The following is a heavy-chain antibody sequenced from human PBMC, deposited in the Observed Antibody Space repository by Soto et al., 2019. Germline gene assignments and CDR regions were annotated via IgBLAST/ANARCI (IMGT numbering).Heavy chain of an antibody. CDR1: GYTFTAYG. CDR2: ISTYNGYT. D-gene: IGHD2-15*01. V-gene: IGHV1-18*04. J-gene: IGHJ5*02. CDR3: ARDQVAVAGTDNLFDP. Sequence: QVQLVQSGAEVRKPGASVKVSCEASGYTFTAYGISWVRQAPGQGLEWMGWISTYNGYTKYAQKIQGRVTMTIDTSTSTAYMELRSLRSDDTAVYYCARDQVAVAGTDNLFDPWGQGTLVTVSS.